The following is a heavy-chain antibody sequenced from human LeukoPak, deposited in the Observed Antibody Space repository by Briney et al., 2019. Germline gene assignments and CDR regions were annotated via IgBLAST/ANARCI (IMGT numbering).Heavy chain of an antibody. CDR1: GFTFSSYE. CDR3: ARDRYYGSGTYDY. CDR2: ISSSGSTI. J-gene: IGHJ4*02. Sequence: GGSLRLSCAASGFTFSSYEMNWVRQAPGKGLEWVSYISSSGSTIYYADSVKGRFSISRDNAKNSLYLQMNSLRAEDTAVYYCARDRYYGSGTYDYWGQGTLVTVSS. V-gene: IGHV3-48*03. D-gene: IGHD3-10*01.